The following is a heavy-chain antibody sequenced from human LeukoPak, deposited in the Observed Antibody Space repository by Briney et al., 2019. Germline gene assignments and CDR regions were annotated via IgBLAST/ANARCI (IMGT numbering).Heavy chain of an antibody. D-gene: IGHD3-10*01. J-gene: IGHJ4*02. CDR3: ARGLYGWFGELLADY. CDR1: GYTFTGYY. Sequence: GASVKVSCKASGYTFTGYYMHWVRQAPGQGLEWMGWINPNSGGTNYAQKFQGRVTMTRDTSISTAYMELSSLRSEDTAVYYCARGLYGWFGELLADYWGQGTLVTVSS. V-gene: IGHV1-2*02. CDR2: INPNSGGT.